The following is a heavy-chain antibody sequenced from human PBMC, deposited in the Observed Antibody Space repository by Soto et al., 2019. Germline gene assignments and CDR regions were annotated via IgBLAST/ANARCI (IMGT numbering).Heavy chain of an antibody. CDR1: GYIFTTYW. V-gene: IGHV5-10-1*01. Sequence: PGESLKISCKGSGYIFTTYWISWVRQMPGRGLEWMGRIDPSDSYTNYSPSFQGHVTISADKSSSTAYLQWSSLKASDTAMYYCARRLLTAYDAFDIWGQGTMVTVSS. J-gene: IGHJ3*02. D-gene: IGHD2-21*02. CDR3: ARRLLTAYDAFDI. CDR2: IDPSDSYT.